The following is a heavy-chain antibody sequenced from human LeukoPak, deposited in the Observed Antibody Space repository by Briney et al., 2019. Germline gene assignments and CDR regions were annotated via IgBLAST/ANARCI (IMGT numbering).Heavy chain of an antibody. CDR2: INHSGST. D-gene: IGHD3-9*01. CDR3: ARGGYDILTGYFDY. V-gene: IGHV4-34*01. CDR1: GRSFSGYY. J-gene: IGHJ4*02. Sequence: SETLSLTCAVYGRSFSGYYWSWIRQPPGKGLEWIGEINHSGSTNYNPSLKSRVTISVDTSKNQFPLKLSSVTAADTAVYYCARGGYDILTGYFDYWGQGTLVTVSS.